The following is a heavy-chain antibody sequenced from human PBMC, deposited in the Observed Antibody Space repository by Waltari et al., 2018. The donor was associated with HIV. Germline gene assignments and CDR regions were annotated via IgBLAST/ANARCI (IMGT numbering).Heavy chain of an antibody. CDR1: GFDFSNFG. J-gene: IGHJ4*02. D-gene: IGHD1-1*01. Sequence: VQLVESGGGVVQPGRSLRLACADSGFDFSNFGMHWVRQAPGKGLEWVGVIWFDSSNKYYGDSVKGRFTISRDNSKKTVYLQMNSLRGEDTAVYYCARLTREGYNGGFDYWGQGTLVTVSS. V-gene: IGHV3-33*08. CDR3: ARLTREGYNGGFDY. CDR2: IWFDSSNK.